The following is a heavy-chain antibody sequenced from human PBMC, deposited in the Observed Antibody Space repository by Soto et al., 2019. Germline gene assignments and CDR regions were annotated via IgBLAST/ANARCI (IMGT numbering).Heavy chain of an antibody. CDR3: AMLGGWSGGSEDMDV. CDR1: GLIFSDYH. Sequence: EVQLVESGGGLVHPGGSLRLSCAASGLIFSDYHMDWVRQAPGKGLEWVGRISRKANSYTTEYAASVTGRITISRHDAKNALYLQMNSLKTADGAVYYCAMLGGWSGGSEDMDVWGQGTTVTVSS. D-gene: IGHD6-19*01. CDR2: ISRKANSYTT. V-gene: IGHV3-72*01. J-gene: IGHJ6*02.